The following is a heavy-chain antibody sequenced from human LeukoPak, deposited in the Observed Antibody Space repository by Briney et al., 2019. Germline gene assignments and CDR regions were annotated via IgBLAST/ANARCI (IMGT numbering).Heavy chain of an antibody. CDR3: AKTLRDLEWLTGELDV. J-gene: IGHJ6*02. V-gene: IGHV3-23*01. CDR1: GFISSSYT. D-gene: IGHD3-3*01. CDR2: ISGGGDNT. Sequence: GGSLRLSCAASGFISSSYTMSWVRQPPGKGLEWVSGISGGGDNTYYADSVKGRFTISRDNSKSTLYLQMNSLRAEDTAIYYCAKTLRDLEWLTGELDVWGQGTTVTVSS.